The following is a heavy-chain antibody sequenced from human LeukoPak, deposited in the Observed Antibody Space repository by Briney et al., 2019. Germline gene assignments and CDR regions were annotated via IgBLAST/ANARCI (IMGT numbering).Heavy chain of an antibody. Sequence: SETLSLTCPVSGGSISSGGYYWSWIRQHPGKGLEWIRYIYYSGSTYYNPSLKSRVTISVDTPKNQFSLKLSSVTAADTAVYYCARDLGSSSWGEGYYGMDVWGQGTTVTVSS. CDR1: GGSISSGGYY. CDR2: IYYSGST. J-gene: IGHJ6*02. V-gene: IGHV4-31*03. CDR3: ARDLGSSSWGEGYYGMDV. D-gene: IGHD6-13*01.